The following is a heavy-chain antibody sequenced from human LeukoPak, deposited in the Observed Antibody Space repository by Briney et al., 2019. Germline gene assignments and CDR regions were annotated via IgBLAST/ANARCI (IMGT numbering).Heavy chain of an antibody. V-gene: IGHV3-21*01. CDR1: GFTFSSYS. Sequence: GGSLRLSCAASGFTFSSYSMNWVRQAPGKGLEWVSSISSSSSYIYYADSVKGRFTISRDNAKNSLYLQMNSLRAEDTAVYYCARAYSSGWSAGPDWGQGTLVTVSS. D-gene: IGHD6-19*01. CDR3: ARAYSSGWSAGPD. J-gene: IGHJ4*02. CDR2: ISSSSSYI.